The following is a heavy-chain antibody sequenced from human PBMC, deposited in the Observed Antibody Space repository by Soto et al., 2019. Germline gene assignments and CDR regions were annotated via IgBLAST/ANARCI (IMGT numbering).Heavy chain of an antibody. CDR3: AHSPGVTGDYGY. D-gene: IGHD3-9*01. J-gene: IGHJ4*02. Sequence: QITLRESGPTLVKPTQTLTLTCSFSGFALRTTGVAVGWIRQPPGKALEWLAHIYWEGDKRYSPSLNCRLTVTKDTSRNQVVLTMTNMDPVDIATYYCAHSPGVTGDYGYWGQGAVVTVSA. CDR2: IYWEGDK. V-gene: IGHV2-5*02. CDR1: GFALRTTGVA.